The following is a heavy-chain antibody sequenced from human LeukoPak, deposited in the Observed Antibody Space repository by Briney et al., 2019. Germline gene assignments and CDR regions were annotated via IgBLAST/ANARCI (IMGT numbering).Heavy chain of an antibody. CDR1: GFTFSSYG. D-gene: IGHD2-15*01. J-gene: IGHJ6*04. Sequence: PGGSLRLSCAASGFTFSSYGMHWVRQAPGKGLEWVAFIRYDGSNKYYADSVKGRFTISRDNSKNTLYLQLNSLKTEDTAVYYCSSPDKPLGYCSGGSCSLGCSWGKGTTVTISS. CDR3: SSPDKPLGYCSGGSCSLGCS. V-gene: IGHV3-30*02. CDR2: IRYDGSNK.